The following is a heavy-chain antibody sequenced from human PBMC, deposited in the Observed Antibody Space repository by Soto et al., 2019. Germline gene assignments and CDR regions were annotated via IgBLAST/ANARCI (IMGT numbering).Heavy chain of an antibody. V-gene: IGHV1-3*05. CDR1: GYTFTSHA. CDR3: ARDGIGAAGTSWFDP. D-gene: IGHD6-13*01. CDR2: INAGNGNT. J-gene: IGHJ5*02. Sequence: QVQLVQSGAEEKKPGASVKVSCKASGYTFTSHAMHWVRQAPGQRLEWMGWINAGNGNTKYSQKFQGRVTITTDTSASTANMELSSLSSEDTAVYYCARDGIGAAGTSWFDPWGQGTLVTVSS.